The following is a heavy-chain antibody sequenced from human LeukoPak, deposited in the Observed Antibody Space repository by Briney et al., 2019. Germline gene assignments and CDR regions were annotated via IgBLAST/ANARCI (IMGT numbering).Heavy chain of an antibody. D-gene: IGHD5-18*01. CDR3: ARAAPGYSYVPFFDY. V-gene: IGHV4-39*07. Sequence: SETLSLTCTVSGGSISGSSYYWGWIRQPPGKGLEWIGSIYYSGSTYYNPSLKSRVTISVDTSKNQFSLKLSSVTAADTAVYYCARAAPGYSYVPFFDYWGQGTLVTVSS. J-gene: IGHJ4*02. CDR2: IYYSGST. CDR1: GGSISGSSYY.